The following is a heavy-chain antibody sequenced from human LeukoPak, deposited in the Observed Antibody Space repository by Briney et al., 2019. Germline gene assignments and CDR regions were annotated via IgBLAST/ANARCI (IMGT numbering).Heavy chain of an antibody. CDR1: GGSFSGYY. V-gene: IGHV4-34*01. D-gene: IGHD1-26*01. CDR2: INHSGTT. CDR3: ARLKGVIWDPDYYYYGVDV. Sequence: PSETLSLTCAVYGGSFSGYYWSWIRQPPGKGLEWIGEINHSGTTNYNPSLKSRVTISVDTSKNQFSLKLSSVTAADTAVYYCARLKGVIWDPDYYYYGVDVWGQGTTVTVSS. J-gene: IGHJ6*02.